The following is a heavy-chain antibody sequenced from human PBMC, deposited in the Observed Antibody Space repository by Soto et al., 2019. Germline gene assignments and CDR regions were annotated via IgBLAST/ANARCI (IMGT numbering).Heavy chain of an antibody. D-gene: IGHD3-10*01. Sequence: LSLTCTVSGGSISSYYWSWIRQPPGKGLEWIGYIYYSGSTNYNPSLKSRVTISVDTSKNQFSLKLSSVTAADTAVYYCARTSGEFGVRDTDWFDPWGQGTLVTVSS. J-gene: IGHJ5*02. CDR3: ARTSGEFGVRDTDWFDP. CDR2: IYYSGST. CDR1: GGSISSYY. V-gene: IGHV4-59*01.